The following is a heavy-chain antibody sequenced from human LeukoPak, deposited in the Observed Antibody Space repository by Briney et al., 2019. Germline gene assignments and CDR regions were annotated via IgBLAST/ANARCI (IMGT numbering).Heavy chain of an antibody. CDR3: ARGRVQYYFGSGSQGWFDP. CDR2: INHSGST. V-gene: IGHV4-34*01. CDR1: GGSFSGYY. J-gene: IGHJ5*02. Sequence: PSETLSLTCAAYGGSFSGYYWNWIRQSPGMGLEWIGEINHSGSTNYNPSLKSRVTLSVDTPKNQFSLRLTSVTAADTAVYYCARGRVQYYFGSGSQGWFDPWGQGTLVTVSS. D-gene: IGHD3-10*01.